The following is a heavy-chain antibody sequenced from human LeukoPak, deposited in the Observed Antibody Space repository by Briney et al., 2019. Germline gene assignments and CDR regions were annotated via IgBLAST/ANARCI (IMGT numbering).Heavy chain of an antibody. CDR2: IYYSGST. D-gene: IGHD2-15*01. V-gene: IGHV4-39*01. CDR3: ARHFCSGGSCHFDY. J-gene: IGHJ4*02. Sequence: PSETLSLTCTVSGGSISSSSYYWGWIRQPPGKGLEWIGSIYYSGSTYYNPSLKSRVTISVDTSKNQFSLKLSSVTAADTAVHYCARHFCSGGSCHFDYWGQGTLVTVSS. CDR1: GGSISSSSYY.